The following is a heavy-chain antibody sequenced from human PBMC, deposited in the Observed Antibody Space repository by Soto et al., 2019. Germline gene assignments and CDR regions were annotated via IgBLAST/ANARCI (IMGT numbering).Heavy chain of an antibody. Sequence: GGSLRLSCATSGFTFSTHAMSWVRQAPGKGLEWVSGIDSGAYGDAPYYADSVKGRFTVSRDNSRNTQYLQMNSLRVDDTAVYYCAKGHPWGTWFLDLWGRGPLVTVSS. J-gene: IGHJ2*01. CDR1: GFTFSTHA. CDR3: AKGHPWGTWFLDL. D-gene: IGHD7-27*01. V-gene: IGHV3-23*01. CDR2: IDSGAYGDAP.